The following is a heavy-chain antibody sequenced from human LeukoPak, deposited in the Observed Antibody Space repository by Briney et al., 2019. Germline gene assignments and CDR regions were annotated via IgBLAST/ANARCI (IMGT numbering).Heavy chain of an antibody. CDR3: ARGLSELSYDDTFGDYYYMDV. CDR2: IRSSTSTI. J-gene: IGHJ6*03. D-gene: IGHD3-16*01. Sequence: PGGSLRLSCAASGFTFSSYSMNWVRQAPGKGLEWVSYIRSSTSTIYYADSVKGRFTISRNNAKNSLYLQMNSLRAEDTAVYYCARGLSELSYDDTFGDYYYMDVWGKGTTVTVSS. CDR1: GFTFSSYS. V-gene: IGHV3-48*04.